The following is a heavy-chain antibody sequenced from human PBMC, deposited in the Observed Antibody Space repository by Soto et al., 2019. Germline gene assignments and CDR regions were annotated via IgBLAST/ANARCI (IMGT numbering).Heavy chain of an antibody. D-gene: IGHD3-22*01. Sequence: GGSLRLSCAASGFTFSDYYMSWIRQAPGKGLEWVSYISSSSSYTNYADSVKGRFTISRDNAKNSLYLQMNSLRAEDTAVYYCARDLLPRYYDSSGYPVPHYWGQGTLVTVSS. CDR3: ARDLLPRYYDSSGYPVPHY. J-gene: IGHJ4*02. CDR2: ISSSSSYT. CDR1: GFTFSDYY. V-gene: IGHV3-11*06.